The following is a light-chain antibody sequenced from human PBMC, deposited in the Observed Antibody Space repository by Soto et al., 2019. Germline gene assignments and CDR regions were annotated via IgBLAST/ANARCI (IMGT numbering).Light chain of an antibody. CDR2: DAS. CDR3: QHYNNYPWT. V-gene: IGKV1-5*01. Sequence: DIQMTQSPSTLSASVGDSVTITCRASQSIRGRLAWYQQKPGKAPKLLIYDASSLEGWVPSRFSGSGSWTEFTLTISGLQPDDFATYYCQHYNNYPWTFGQGTNVEI. CDR1: QSIRGR. J-gene: IGKJ1*01.